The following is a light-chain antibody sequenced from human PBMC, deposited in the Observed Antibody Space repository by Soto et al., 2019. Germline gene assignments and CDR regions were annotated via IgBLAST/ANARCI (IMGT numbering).Light chain of an antibody. CDR1: NIGSKS. CDR2: YDS. J-gene: IGLJ2*01. Sequence: SYELTQPPSGSVAPGKTARITCGGNNIGSKSVHWYQQKPGQAPVLVIYYDSDRPSGIPERFSGSNSGNTATLTISRVEAGDEADYYCQVWDSSSDHLVVFGGGTKVTVL. V-gene: IGLV3-21*04. CDR3: QVWDSSSDHLVV.